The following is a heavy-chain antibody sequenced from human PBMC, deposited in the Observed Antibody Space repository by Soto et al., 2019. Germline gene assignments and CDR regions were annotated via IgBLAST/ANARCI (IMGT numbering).Heavy chain of an antibody. CDR3: ARDVGTIIFDI. CDR1: GGSISSGGYS. CDR2: IYHSGST. V-gene: IGHV4-30-2*01. Sequence: SETLSLTCAVSGGSISSGGYSWSWIRQPPGKGLEWIGYIYHSGSTYHNPSLKSRVTISVDRSKNQFSLKLSSVTAADTAVYSGARDVGTIIFDIGAQGKMLT. J-gene: IGHJ3*02. D-gene: IGHD1-26*01.